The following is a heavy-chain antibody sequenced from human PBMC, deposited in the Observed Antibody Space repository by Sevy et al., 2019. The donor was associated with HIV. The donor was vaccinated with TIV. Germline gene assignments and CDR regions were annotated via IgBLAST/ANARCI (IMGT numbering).Heavy chain of an antibody. J-gene: IGHJ4*02. CDR1: GYTFNTFT. CDR3: ARDPYARRGFDY. D-gene: IGHD3-16*01. V-gene: IGHV1-3*01. Sequence: ASVKVSCKASGYTFNTFTIYWLRQAPGQSLVWMGWLNPGNGNTKSAQHFRGRVTITRDTSARTAYLELTGLTSEDTAVYFCARDPYARRGFDYWGQGTLITVSS. CDR2: LNPGNGNT.